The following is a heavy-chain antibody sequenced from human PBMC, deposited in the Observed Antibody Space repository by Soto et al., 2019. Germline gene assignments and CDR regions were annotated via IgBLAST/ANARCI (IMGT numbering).Heavy chain of an antibody. CDR2: ITSSSSYI. CDR1: GFTFSSHS. CDR3: AREPGVSSGWYVDY. D-gene: IGHD6-19*01. V-gene: IGHV3-21*01. Sequence: KPGGSLRLSCAASGFTFSSHSMNWVRQAPGKGLEWVSSITSSSSYINYADSVKGRFTISRDNAKTSLYLQMNSLRAEDTAVYYCAREPGVSSGWYVDYWGQGTLVTVPQ. J-gene: IGHJ4*02.